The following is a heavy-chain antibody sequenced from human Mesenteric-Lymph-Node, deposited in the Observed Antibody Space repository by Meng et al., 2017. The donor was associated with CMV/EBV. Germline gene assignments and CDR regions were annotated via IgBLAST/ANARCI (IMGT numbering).Heavy chain of an antibody. Sequence: LSCAASGFTFSGFGMHWVRQTPGKGLVWVSTIGGGTTYYADSVKGRFTISRDDSKNTLYLQVNSLKTEDTAVYYCTTDGDGYNYSGFDYWGQGTLVTVSS. CDR3: TTDGDGYNYSGFDY. CDR1: GFTFSGFG. D-gene: IGHD5-24*01. CDR2: IGGGTT. J-gene: IGHJ4*02. V-gene: IGHV3-74*01.